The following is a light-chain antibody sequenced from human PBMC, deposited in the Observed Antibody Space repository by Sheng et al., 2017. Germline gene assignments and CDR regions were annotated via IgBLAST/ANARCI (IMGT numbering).Light chain of an antibody. V-gene: IGLV8-61*01. CDR3: VLYMGSGISV. J-gene: IGLJ3*02. CDR1: SGSVSTSNF. Sequence: QTVVTQEPSFSVSPGGTVTLTCGLNSGSVSTSNFPSWYQQTPGQPPRTLVYTTSSRSSGVPDRFSGSILGNKAALTITGAQADGEIDYDYVLYMGSGISVFGGRDPADR. CDR2: TTS.